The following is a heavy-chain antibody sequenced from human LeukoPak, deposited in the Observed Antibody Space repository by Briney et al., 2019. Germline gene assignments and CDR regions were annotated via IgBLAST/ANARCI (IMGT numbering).Heavy chain of an antibody. V-gene: IGHV3-66*01. CDR2: IYSGGST. Sequence: GGSLRLSCAASGFTVSSDYMIWVRQAPGKGLEWVSVIYSGGSTYYADSVKGRFTISRDNSKNTLYLQMNSLRAEDTAVYYCARSSRAGTNFDYWGQGTLVTVSS. D-gene: IGHD6-13*01. J-gene: IGHJ4*02. CDR3: ARSSRAGTNFDY. CDR1: GFTVSSDY.